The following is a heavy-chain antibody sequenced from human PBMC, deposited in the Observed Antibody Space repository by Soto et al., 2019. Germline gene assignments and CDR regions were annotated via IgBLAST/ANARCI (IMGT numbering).Heavy chain of an antibody. CDR2: IYYSGST. D-gene: IGHD2-21*02. CDR1: GGSISSGSYY. CDR3: ASLVVTAHNWFDP. Sequence: SETLSLTCAVSGGSISSGSYYWGWIRQPPGKGLEWIGSIYYSGSTYYNPSLKSRVTISVDTSKNQFSLKLSSVTAADTAVYYCASLVVTAHNWFDPWGQGTLVTVSS. V-gene: IGHV4-39*07. J-gene: IGHJ5*02.